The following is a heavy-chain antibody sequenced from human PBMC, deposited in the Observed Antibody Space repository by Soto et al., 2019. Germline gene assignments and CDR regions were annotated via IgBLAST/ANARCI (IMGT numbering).Heavy chain of an antibody. CDR1: GFTFSSYA. CDR2: ISGSGGST. J-gene: IGHJ4*02. CDR3: AKDKEPYSSSWWFDY. Sequence: EVQLLESGGGLVQPGGSLRLSCAASGFTFSSYAMSWVRQAPGKGLEWVSAISGSGGSTYYADSVKGRFTISRDNPKNTLYLQMNSLRAEDTAVYYCAKDKEPYSSSWWFDYWGQGTLVTVSS. V-gene: IGHV3-23*01. D-gene: IGHD6-13*01.